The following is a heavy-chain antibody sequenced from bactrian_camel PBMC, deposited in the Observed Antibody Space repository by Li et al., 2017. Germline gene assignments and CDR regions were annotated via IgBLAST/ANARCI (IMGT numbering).Heavy chain of an antibody. D-gene: IGHD5*01. CDR1: GLVYPFWS. CDR2: IDSRGTT. CDR3: SVTPNPMCNFVGY. Sequence: HVQLVESGGGSVQAGGSLTLSCAASGLVYPFWSMAWFRQAPGKEREGVARIDSRGTTEYVDSVKGRFTISADKPKDTVYLQMSSLKPEDTARYSCSVTPNPMCNFVGYWSLGTQVTVS. V-gene: IGHV3S53*01. J-gene: IGHJ4*01.